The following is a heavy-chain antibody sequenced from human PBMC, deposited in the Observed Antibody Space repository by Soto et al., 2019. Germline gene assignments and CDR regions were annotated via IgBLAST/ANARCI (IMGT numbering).Heavy chain of an antibody. CDR3: AKDGTDTFDS. Sequence: QVQLVESGGGVVQPGRSLRLSCAASGFTFSSYGMHWVRQAPGKGLEWVAVISYDGSNKYYADSVKGRFPISRDNSKKTLYLQMNSLRAEDTAVYYCAKDGTDTFDSWGQGTLVTVSS. CDR2: ISYDGSNK. J-gene: IGHJ4*02. V-gene: IGHV3-30*18. CDR1: GFTFSSYG.